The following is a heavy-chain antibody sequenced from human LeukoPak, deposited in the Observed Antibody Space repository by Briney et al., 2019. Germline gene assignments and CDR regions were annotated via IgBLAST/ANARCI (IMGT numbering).Heavy chain of an antibody. D-gene: IGHD3-10*01. CDR1: GFPFSSYS. Sequence: QLVESGGGLVQPGVSLRLSCAASGFPFSSYSMNWVRQAPGKGLEWVSSISSSSSYIYYADSVKGRFTISRDNAKNSLYLQMHSLRDEDTAVYYCARDRPLWFGELFNDYGMDVWGQGTTVTVSS. J-gene: IGHJ6*02. CDR2: ISSSSSYI. V-gene: IGHV3-21*01. CDR3: ARDRPLWFGELFNDYGMDV.